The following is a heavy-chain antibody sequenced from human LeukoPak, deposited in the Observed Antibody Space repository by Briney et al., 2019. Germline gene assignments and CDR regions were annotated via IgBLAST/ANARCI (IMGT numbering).Heavy chain of an antibody. D-gene: IGHD5-12*01. J-gene: IGHJ4*02. V-gene: IGHV4-39*07. CDR3: ARSVDIAATSDY. CDR1: GGSISSSSYY. CDR2: IYYSGST. Sequence: PSETLSLTCTVSGGSISSSSYYWGWIRQPPGKGLEWIGSIYYSGSTYYNPPLKSRVTISVDTSKNQFSLKLSFVTAADTAVYYCARSVDIAATSDYWGQGTLVTVSS.